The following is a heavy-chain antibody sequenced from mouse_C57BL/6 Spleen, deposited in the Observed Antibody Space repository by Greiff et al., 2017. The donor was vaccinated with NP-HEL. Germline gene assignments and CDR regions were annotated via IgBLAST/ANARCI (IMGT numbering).Heavy chain of an antibody. D-gene: IGHD3-2*02. V-gene: IGHV3-2*02. Sequence: EVKLVESGPGLVKPSQSLSLTCTVTGYSITSGYGWNWIRQFPGNKLEWMGYISYSGSTNYNPSLKSRNSITRDTSKNQFFLQLNSVTTEDTATYYCARKARIKYWGQGTTLTVSS. CDR1: GYSITSGYG. J-gene: IGHJ2*01. CDR3: ARKARIKY. CDR2: ISYSGST.